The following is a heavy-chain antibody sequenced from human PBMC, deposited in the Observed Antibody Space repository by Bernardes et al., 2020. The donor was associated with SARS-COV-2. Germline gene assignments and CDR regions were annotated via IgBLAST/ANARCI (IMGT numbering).Heavy chain of an antibody. V-gene: IGHV3-30*03. CDR3: ARAAVSYSSGWYYFDN. D-gene: IGHD6-19*01. CDR2: ISYDGSNK. CDR1: GFTFSSYG. Sequence: GGSLRLSCAASGFTFSSYGMHWVRQAPGKGLEWVAVISYDGSNKYYADSVKGRFTISRDNAKNTLYLQMNSLRAEDTAVYYCARAAVSYSSGWYYFDNWGHGTLVTVSS. J-gene: IGHJ4*01.